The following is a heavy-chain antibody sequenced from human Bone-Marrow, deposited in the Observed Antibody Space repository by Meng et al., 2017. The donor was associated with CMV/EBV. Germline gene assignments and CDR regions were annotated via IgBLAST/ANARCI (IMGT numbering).Heavy chain of an antibody. J-gene: IGHJ4*02. CDR1: GGSISSSSYY. V-gene: IGHV4-39*07. D-gene: IGHD3-22*01. Sequence: SETLSLTCAVSGGSISSSSYYWGWIRQPPGKGLEWIGSIYYSGSTYYNSSLKCRVTISVDTSKNQFSLKLSSVTAADTAVYYCAREGRGYGFWGQGTLVTVSS. CDR3: AREGRGYGF. CDR2: IYYSGST.